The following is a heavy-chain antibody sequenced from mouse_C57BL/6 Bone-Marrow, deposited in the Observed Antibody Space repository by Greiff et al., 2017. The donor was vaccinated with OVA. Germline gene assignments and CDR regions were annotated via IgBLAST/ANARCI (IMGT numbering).Heavy chain of an antibody. CDR1: GYTFTSYW. CDR3: AKWDDSEVPFAY. D-gene: IGHD3-3*01. CDR2: IHPTDSDT. Sequence: QVQLQQPGAELVKPGASVKVSCKASGYTFTSYWMHWVKQSPGQGLEWIGVIHPTDSDTSYNQKFKGKATLTVDKSSSTAYMQLSSLTSEDSAVDYCAKWDDSEVPFAYWGQGTLVTVSA. V-gene: IGHV1-74*01. J-gene: IGHJ3*01.